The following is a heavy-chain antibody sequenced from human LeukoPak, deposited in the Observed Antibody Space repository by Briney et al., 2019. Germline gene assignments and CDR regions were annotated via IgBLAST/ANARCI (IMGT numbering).Heavy chain of an antibody. J-gene: IGHJ4*02. CDR1: GHNFATYG. Sequence: GASVKVSCKASGHNFATYGISWVRQAPGQGLEWMGWIAPYNDNANSAQKFQGRLSMTADTSTSTASMELRSLRSDDTAVYYCTRDPRHKYGNFDNWGQGTLVTVSS. CDR3: TRDPRHKYGNFDN. V-gene: IGHV1-18*01. D-gene: IGHD2/OR15-2a*01. CDR2: IAPYNDNA.